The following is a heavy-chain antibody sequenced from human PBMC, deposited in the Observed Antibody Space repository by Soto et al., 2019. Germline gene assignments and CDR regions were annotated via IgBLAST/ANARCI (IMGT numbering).Heavy chain of an antibody. J-gene: IGHJ4*02. CDR1: GVSLSNSY. CDR2: IWSSGST. V-gene: IGHV4-4*08. Sequence: QVQLQESGPGLVKPSETMSLTCTVSGVSLSNSYCSWARQPPGKGLEWIGHIWSSGSTNYNPSLRSRVTVSVDTSKNQGSLKLSSGPAADTAIYYWAKGGGSYSTGWYNDYWGQGTLVSVSS. D-gene: IGHD6-19*01. CDR3: AKGGGSYSTGWYNDY.